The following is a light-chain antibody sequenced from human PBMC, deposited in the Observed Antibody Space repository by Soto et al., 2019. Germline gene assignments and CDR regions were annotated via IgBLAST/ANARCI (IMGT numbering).Light chain of an antibody. CDR1: SSDVGSYNL. J-gene: IGLJ3*02. CDR2: EGS. CDR3: CSYAGSSTWV. Sequence: QSALTQPASVSGSPGQSITISCTGTSSDVGSYNLVSWYQQHPGKAPKVMIYEGSKRPSGVSNRFSGSKSGNTASLTISGLQAEGEADYYCCSYAGSSTWVFGGGTKVTVL. V-gene: IGLV2-23*01.